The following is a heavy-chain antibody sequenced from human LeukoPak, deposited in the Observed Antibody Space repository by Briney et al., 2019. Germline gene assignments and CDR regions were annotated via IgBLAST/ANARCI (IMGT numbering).Heavy chain of an antibody. D-gene: IGHD1-26*01. CDR1: GYTFTSYW. CDR3: ARVIRATSSPFDVDY. J-gene: IGHJ4*02. Sequence: ASVKVSCKASGYTFTSYWIHWVRQAPGQGLEWMGIINPSGGSTSYAQKFQGRVTMTRDTSTSTVYMELSSLRSEDTAVYYCARVIRATSSPFDVDYWGQGTLVTVSS. V-gene: IGHV1-46*01. CDR2: INPSGGST.